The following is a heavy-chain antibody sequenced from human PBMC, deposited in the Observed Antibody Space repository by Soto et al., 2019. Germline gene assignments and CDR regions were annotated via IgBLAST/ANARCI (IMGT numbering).Heavy chain of an antibody. CDR2: IYWNDDK. D-gene: IGHD2-21*01. CDR3: AQGALFLVHTLDP. V-gene: IGHV2-5*01. Sequence: QITLKESGPTLVKPTQTLTLTCTFSGFSLSTSGVGLGWIRQPPGKALEWLALIYWNDDKRYSPSLKSRLTRYKDTSNNQGVLTTTNMHPIDIEINDRAQGALFLVHTLDP. J-gene: IGHJ5*02. CDR1: GFSLSTSGVG.